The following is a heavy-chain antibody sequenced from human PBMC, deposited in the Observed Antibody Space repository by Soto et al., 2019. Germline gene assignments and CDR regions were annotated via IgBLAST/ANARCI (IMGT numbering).Heavy chain of an antibody. J-gene: IGHJ4*02. CDR3: ARGGGSTKVDY. CDR2: TSNSGST. CDR1: GGSITSSGYY. V-gene: IGHV4-31*03. D-gene: IGHD2-2*01. Sequence: QVQLQESGPGLVKPSQTLSLTCTVSGGSITSSGYYWSWIRQHPGEGLEWIGFTSNSGSTSYNPSLKSRGTITVDTSSNQFSLNLKSVTAADTAVDYCARGGGSTKVDYWGQGTLVTVSP.